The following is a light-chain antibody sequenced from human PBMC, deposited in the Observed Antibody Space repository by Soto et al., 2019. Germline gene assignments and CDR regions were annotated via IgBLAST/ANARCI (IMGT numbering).Light chain of an antibody. Sequence: EIVLTQSPATLSLSPGERATLSCRASPSVTNFLAWYQQKPGQAPRLLIYGAFNRATVIPARFSGSESGTDFTLTISSLEPEDSAIYYCQQRNIWPPVTFGQGTRLEIK. CDR3: QQRNIWPPVT. CDR2: GAF. V-gene: IGKV3-11*01. CDR1: PSVTNF. J-gene: IGKJ5*01.